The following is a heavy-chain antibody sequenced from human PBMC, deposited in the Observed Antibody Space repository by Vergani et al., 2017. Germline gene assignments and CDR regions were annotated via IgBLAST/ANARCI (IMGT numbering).Heavy chain of an antibody. Sequence: EVQLLESGGGLVQPGGSLRLSCAASGFTFSTYAMTWVRQAPGKGLEWVSSISGRSNYIYYADSLKGRFTISRDNSKNTVFLQMHSLRAEDTAIYYCVKEKIDLGSYFFDSWGHGILVTVSS. CDR3: VKEKIDLGSYFFDS. V-gene: IGHV3-23*01. D-gene: IGHD2/OR15-2a*01. CDR2: ISGRSNYI. J-gene: IGHJ4*01. CDR1: GFTFSTYA.